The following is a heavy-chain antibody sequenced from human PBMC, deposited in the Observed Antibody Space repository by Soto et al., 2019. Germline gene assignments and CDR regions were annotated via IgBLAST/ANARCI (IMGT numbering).Heavy chain of an antibody. Sequence: PSETLSLTCTVSGGSISSSSYYWGWIRQPPGKGLEWIGSIYYSGSTYYNPSLKSRVTISVDTSKNQFSLKLSSVTAADTAVYYCAETSVGEPQFDYWGQGTLVTVSS. CDR2: IYYSGST. D-gene: IGHD3-10*01. CDR3: AETSVGEPQFDY. CDR1: GGSISSSSYY. V-gene: IGHV4-39*01. J-gene: IGHJ4*02.